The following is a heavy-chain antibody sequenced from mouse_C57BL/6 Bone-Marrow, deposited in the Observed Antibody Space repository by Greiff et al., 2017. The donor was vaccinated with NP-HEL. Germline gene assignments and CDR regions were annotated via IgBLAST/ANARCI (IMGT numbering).Heavy chain of an antibody. CDR2: IDPNSGGT. J-gene: IGHJ4*01. CDR3: ARQYNHYYGRGAMDY. V-gene: IGHV1-72*01. D-gene: IGHD1-1*01. CDR1: GYTFTSYW. Sequence: VKLKQPGAELVKPGASVKLSCKASGYTFTSYWMHWVKQRPGRGLEWIGRIDPNSGGTKYNEKFKSKVTLTVDKPSSTAYMQLSSLTSEDSAVYYCARQYNHYYGRGAMDYWGQGTSVTVSS.